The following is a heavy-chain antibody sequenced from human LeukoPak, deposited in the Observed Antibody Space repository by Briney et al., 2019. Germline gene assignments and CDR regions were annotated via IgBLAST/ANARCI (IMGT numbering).Heavy chain of an antibody. J-gene: IGHJ4*02. CDR2: IYHSGST. Sequence: RSSETLSLTCAVSGYSISSGYYWGWIRQPPGKGLEWIGSIYHSGSTYYNPSLKSRVTISVDTSKNQFSLKLSSVTAADTAVYCCASKQPTYYYDSSGYYYALDFDYWGQGTLVTVSS. CDR1: GYSISSGYY. D-gene: IGHD3-22*01. V-gene: IGHV4-38-2*01. CDR3: ASKQPTYYYDSSGYYYALDFDY.